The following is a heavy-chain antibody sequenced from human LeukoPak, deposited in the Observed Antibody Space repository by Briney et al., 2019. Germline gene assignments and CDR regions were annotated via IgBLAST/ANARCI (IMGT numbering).Heavy chain of an antibody. V-gene: IGHV3-11*01. D-gene: IGHD6-19*01. CDR3: ARDGIAVAGYYYYMDV. CDR1: GFTFSDYN. Sequence: PGGSLRLSCAASGFTFSDYNMRWIRQAPGKGLEWVSSISRSGSTKYYADSVKGRFTISRDNAKNSLFLQMNSLRAEDTAVYYCARDGIAVAGYYYYMDVWGKGTTVTVSS. CDR2: ISRSGSTK. J-gene: IGHJ6*03.